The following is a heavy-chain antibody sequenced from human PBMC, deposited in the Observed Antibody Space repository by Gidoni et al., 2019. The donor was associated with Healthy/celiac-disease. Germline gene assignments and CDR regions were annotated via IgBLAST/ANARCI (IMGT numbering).Heavy chain of an antibody. D-gene: IGHD6-13*01. CDR2: INHSGST. Sequence: QVQLQQWGAGLLKPSETLSLTCAVYGGSFSGYYWSWIRQPPGKGLEWIGEINHSGSTNYNPSLKSRVTISVDTSKNQFSLKLSSVTAADTAVYYCARGIRYSSSLGFDPWGQGTLVTVSS. CDR1: GGSFSGYY. CDR3: ARGIRYSSSLGFDP. J-gene: IGHJ5*02. V-gene: IGHV4-34*01.